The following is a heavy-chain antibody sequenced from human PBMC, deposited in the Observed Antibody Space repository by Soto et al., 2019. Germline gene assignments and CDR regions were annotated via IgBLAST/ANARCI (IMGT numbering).Heavy chain of an antibody. D-gene: IGHD4-17*01. V-gene: IGHV3-30*18. Sequence: QVQLVESGGGVVQPGRSLRLSCAASGFTFSSYGMHWVRQAPGKGLEWVAVISYDGSNKYYADSVKGRFTISRDNSKNTLYLQMNSLRAEDTAVYYCAKITRQDGDYEWYFDLWGRGTLVTVSS. CDR3: AKITRQDGDYEWYFDL. CDR1: GFTFSSYG. J-gene: IGHJ2*01. CDR2: ISYDGSNK.